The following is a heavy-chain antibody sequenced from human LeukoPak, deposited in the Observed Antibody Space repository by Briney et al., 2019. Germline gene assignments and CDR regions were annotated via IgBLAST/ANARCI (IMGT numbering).Heavy chain of an antibody. CDR1: GYTFTGYY. CDR2: INPNSGGT. Sequence: ASVKVSCKASGYTFTGYYMHWVRQAPGQGLESMGWINPNSGGTNYAQKFQGRVTMTRDTSISTAYMELSRLRSDDTAVYYCARHIGTDLNWFDPWGQGTLVTVSS. D-gene: IGHD1-1*01. J-gene: IGHJ5*02. V-gene: IGHV1-2*02. CDR3: ARHIGTDLNWFDP.